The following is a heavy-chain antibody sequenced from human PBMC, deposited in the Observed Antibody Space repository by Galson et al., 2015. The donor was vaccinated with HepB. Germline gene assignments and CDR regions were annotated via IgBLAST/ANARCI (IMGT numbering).Heavy chain of an antibody. CDR3: AAGYYYGSGSWKRDYYYYYGMDV. V-gene: IGHV1-58*01. D-gene: IGHD3-10*01. J-gene: IGHJ6*02. CDR1: GFTFTSSA. CDR2: IVVGSGNT. Sequence: SVKVSCKASGFTFTSSAVQWVRQARGQRLEWIGWIVVGSGNTNYAQKFQERVTTTRDMSTSTAYMELSSLRSEDTAVYYCAAGYYYGSGSWKRDYYYYYGMDVWGQGTTVTASS.